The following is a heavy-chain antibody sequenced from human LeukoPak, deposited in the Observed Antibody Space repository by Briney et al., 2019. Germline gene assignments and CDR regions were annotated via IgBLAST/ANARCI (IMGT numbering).Heavy chain of an antibody. D-gene: IGHD3-3*01. CDR2: INPNSGGT. CDR3: ARFPYYDFWSGYDY. V-gene: IGHV1-2*02. J-gene: IGHJ4*02. Sequence: ASVKVSCKASGYTFTGYYMHWVRQAPGQGLEWMGWINPNSGGTNYAQKFQGRVTMTRDTSISTAYMELSRLRSDDTAVYYCARFPYYDFWSGYDYWGQGTLVTVSS. CDR1: GYTFTGYY.